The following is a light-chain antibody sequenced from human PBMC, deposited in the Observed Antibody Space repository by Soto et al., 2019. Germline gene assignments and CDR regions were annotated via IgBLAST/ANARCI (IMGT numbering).Light chain of an antibody. CDR3: QQFNYFRVT. CDR2: DAS. V-gene: IGKV1D-13*01. Sequence: AIQLTQSPSSLSASVGDRVTITCRASHDIASALAWYQQKPGKPPKLMIYDASTLEGGVPSRFSGSGSGTDFTLTISGLQPEEFATYYCQQFNYFRVTFGQGTRLEIK. J-gene: IGKJ5*01. CDR1: HDIASA.